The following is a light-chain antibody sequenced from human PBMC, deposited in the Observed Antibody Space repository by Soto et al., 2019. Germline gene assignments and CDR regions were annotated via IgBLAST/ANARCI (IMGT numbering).Light chain of an antibody. CDR1: QSIGSW. CDR2: KAS. V-gene: IGKV1-5*03. J-gene: IGKJ4*01. Sequence: DIQMTQSPSTLSTFVGDRVTITCRASQSIGSWLAWFQQKPGKAPKLLIYKASNLESGVPSRFSGSGSGTELTLTINSLQPDDFATYYCQQYDGYPFTFGEGTKVEIK. CDR3: QQYDGYPFT.